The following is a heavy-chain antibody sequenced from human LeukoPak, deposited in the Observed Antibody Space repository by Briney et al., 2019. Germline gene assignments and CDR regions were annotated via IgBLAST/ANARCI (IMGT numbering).Heavy chain of an antibody. Sequence: TGGSLRLSCAASGFTFSSYAMSWVRQAPGKGLEWVSAISGSGGSTYYADSVKGRFTISRDNSKSTLYLQMNSLRAEDTAVYYCAGSSGWYRWGYWGQGTLVTVSS. V-gene: IGHV3-23*01. CDR1: GFTFSSYA. D-gene: IGHD6-19*01. CDR2: ISGSGGST. CDR3: AGSSGWYRWGY. J-gene: IGHJ4*02.